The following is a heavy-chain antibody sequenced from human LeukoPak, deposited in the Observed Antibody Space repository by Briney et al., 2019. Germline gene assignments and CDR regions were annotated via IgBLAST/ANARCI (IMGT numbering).Heavy chain of an antibody. CDR2: ISGSGVSGRGGRT. Sequence: GGSLRLSCAASGFTFSSYAMNWVRQAPGKGLEWVSSISGSGVSGRGGRTFYADSVKGRFTISRDNSKSTFYLQMSSLRADDTAIYYCAKGVAVGEGYYYYGMDVWGQGTRVTVS. V-gene: IGHV3-23*01. CDR1: GFTFSSYA. D-gene: IGHD6-19*01. J-gene: IGHJ6*02. CDR3: AKGVAVGEGYYYYGMDV.